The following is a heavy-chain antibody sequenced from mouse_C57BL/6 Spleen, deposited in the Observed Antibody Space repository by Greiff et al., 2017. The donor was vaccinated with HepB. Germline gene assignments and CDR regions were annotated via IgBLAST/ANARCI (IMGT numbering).Heavy chain of an antibody. Sequence: QVQLKQSGAELVRPGTSVKVSCKASGYAFTNYLIEWVKQRPGQGLEWIGVINPGSGGTNYNEKFKGKATLTADKSSSTAYMQLSSLTSEDSAVYFCARGTGTLFAYWGQGTLVTVSA. CDR3: ARGTGTLFAY. D-gene: IGHD4-1*01. J-gene: IGHJ3*01. CDR1: GYAFTNYL. CDR2: INPGSGGT. V-gene: IGHV1-54*01.